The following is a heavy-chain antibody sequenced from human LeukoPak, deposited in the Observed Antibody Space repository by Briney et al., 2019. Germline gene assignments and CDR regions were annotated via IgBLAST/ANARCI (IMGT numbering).Heavy chain of an antibody. CDR1: GFTFSDYY. J-gene: IGHJ4*02. CDR2: ISSSGSTI. Sequence: GGSLRLSCAASGFTFSDYYMSWIRQAPGKGLEWVSYISSSGSTIYYADSVKGRFTISRDNAKNSLYLQMNSLRAGDTAVYYCARLIVVVTAVDYWGQGTLVTVSS. D-gene: IGHD2-21*02. CDR3: ARLIVVVTAVDY. V-gene: IGHV3-11*01.